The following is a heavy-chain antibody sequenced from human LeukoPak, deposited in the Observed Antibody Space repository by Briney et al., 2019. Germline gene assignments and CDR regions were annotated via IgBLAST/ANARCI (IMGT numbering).Heavy chain of an antibody. D-gene: IGHD6-6*01. CDR1: GYTFITNDY. Sequence: ASVKVSCTASGYTFITNDYIYWVRQAPGQGLEWMGIINPSAGSTSYAQKFQGRVTMTRDTSTNTVYIELSSLRSDDTAVYYCARGPYSSSSYYYDYWGQEPRSPSPQ. V-gene: IGHV1-46*01. J-gene: IGHJ4*01. CDR2: INPSAGST. CDR3: ARGPYSSSSYYYDY.